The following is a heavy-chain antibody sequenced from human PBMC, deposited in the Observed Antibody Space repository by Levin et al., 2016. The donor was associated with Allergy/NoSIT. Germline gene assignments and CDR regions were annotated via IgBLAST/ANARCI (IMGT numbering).Heavy chain of an antibody. J-gene: IGHJ4*02. D-gene: IGHD2-15*01. CDR1: GYTFTSYG. V-gene: IGHV1-2*02. CDR3: ARGFCSGGNCRTFDY. CDR2: INPNSGGT. Sequence: ASVKVSCKASGYTFTSYGISWVRQAPGQGLEWMGWINPNSGGTNYAQKFQGRVTMTRDTSTNTAFIEVASLRSDDTAVYYCARGFCSGGNCRTFDYWGQGTLVTVSS.